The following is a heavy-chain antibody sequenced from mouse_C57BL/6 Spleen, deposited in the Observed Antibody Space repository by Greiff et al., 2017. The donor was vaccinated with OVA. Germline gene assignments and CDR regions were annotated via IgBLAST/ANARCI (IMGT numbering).Heavy chain of an antibody. Sequence: VHLVESGAELARPGASVKMSCKASGYTFTSYTMHWVKQRPGQGLEWIGYINPSSGYTKYNQKFKDKATLTADKSSSTAYMQLSSLTSEDSAVYYCARTRLDYWGQGTTLTVSS. V-gene: IGHV1-4*01. J-gene: IGHJ2*01. CDR1: GYTFTSYT. CDR2: INPSSGYT. CDR3: ARTRLDY.